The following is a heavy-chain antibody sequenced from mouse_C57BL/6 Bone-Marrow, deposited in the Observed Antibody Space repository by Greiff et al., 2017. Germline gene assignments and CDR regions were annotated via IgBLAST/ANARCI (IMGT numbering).Heavy chain of an antibody. D-gene: IGHD1-1*01. CDR3: ARSGYYGSSWYFDV. CDR2: IYPGSGST. Sequence: VQLQQPGAELVKPGASVKMSCKASGYTFTSYWITWVKQRPGQGLAWIGDIYPGSGSTNYNEKFKSKATLTVDTSSSTAYMQLSSLTSEDSAVYDCARSGYYGSSWYFDVWGTGTTVTVSS. V-gene: IGHV1-55*01. J-gene: IGHJ1*03. CDR1: GYTFTSYW.